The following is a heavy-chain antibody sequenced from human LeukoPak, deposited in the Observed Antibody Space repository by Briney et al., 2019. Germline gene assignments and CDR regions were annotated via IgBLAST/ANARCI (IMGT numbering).Heavy chain of an antibody. CDR3: ARGVYIAAAQYAY. CDR1: GGSISSYY. D-gene: IGHD6-13*01. CDR2: IYYSGTT. V-gene: IGHV4-59*01. J-gene: IGHJ4*02. Sequence: SETLSLTCTVSGGSISSYYWSWIRQPPGKGLEWIGYIYYSGTTNYNPSLKSRVTISVDTSKNQFSLKLSSVTAADTTVYYCARGVYIAAAQYAYWGQGTLVTVSS.